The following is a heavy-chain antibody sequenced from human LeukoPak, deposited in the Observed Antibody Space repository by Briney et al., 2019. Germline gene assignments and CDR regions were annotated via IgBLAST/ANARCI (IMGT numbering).Heavy chain of an antibody. CDR3: ARDFYYDSPNWFDP. J-gene: IGHJ5*02. CDR2: ISAYNGNT. Sequence: ASVKVSCKASGGTFSSYAISWVRQAPGQGLEWRGWISAYNGNTNYAQKLQGRVTMTTDTSTSTAYMELRSLRSDDTAVYYCARDFYYDSPNWFDPWGQGTLVTVSS. V-gene: IGHV1-18*01. CDR1: GGTFSSYA. D-gene: IGHD3-22*01.